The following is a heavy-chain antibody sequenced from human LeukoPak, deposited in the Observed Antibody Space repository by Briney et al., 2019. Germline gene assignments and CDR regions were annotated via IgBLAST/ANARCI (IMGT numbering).Heavy chain of an antibody. Sequence: GSLRLSCAASGFTVSSNYMSWVRQAPGKGLEWVSVIYSGGSTYYADSVKGRFTISRDHSKKTLYLQMNSLRAEDTAVYYCARAYYDFWSGSNWFDPWGQGTLVTVSS. CDR1: GFTVSSNY. V-gene: IGHV3-53*01. CDR3: ARAYYDFWSGSNWFDP. J-gene: IGHJ5*02. CDR2: IYSGGST. D-gene: IGHD3-3*01.